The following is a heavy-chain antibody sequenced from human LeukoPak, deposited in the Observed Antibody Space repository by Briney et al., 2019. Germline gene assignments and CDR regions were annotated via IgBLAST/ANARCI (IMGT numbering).Heavy chain of an antibody. J-gene: IGHJ4*02. D-gene: IGHD1-26*01. V-gene: IGHV4-59*01. Sequence: PSETLSLTCSVSGGTISDYYWTWIRQSPGKGLEWIGFIYYSGSTNDNPSLKSRVTISVDMSKNQFSLNLNSVTPADTAIYYCARRRVGASFDYWSQGTLVTVSP. CDR3: ARRRVGASFDY. CDR1: GGTISDYY. CDR2: IYYSGST.